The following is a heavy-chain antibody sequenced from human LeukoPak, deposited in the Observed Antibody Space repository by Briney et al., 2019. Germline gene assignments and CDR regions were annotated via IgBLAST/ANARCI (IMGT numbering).Heavy chain of an antibody. Sequence: GGSLRLSCAGCGFTFSRYAIHGVRQAPGKGLEWVAIISYDGTNKYYADSVRGRFTISRDNSKNTLYLQMNSLRAEDTAVYYCARDFGWLSGFDNWGQGTLVTVSS. V-gene: IGHV3-30-3*01. D-gene: IGHD3-9*01. J-gene: IGHJ4*02. CDR1: GFTFSRYA. CDR3: ARDFGWLSGFDN. CDR2: ISYDGTNK.